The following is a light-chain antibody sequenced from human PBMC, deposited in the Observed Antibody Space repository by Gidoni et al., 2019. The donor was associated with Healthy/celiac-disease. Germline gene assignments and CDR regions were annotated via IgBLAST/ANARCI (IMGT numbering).Light chain of an antibody. CDR1: SSDDGGYNY. V-gene: IGLV2-14*03. CDR3: SSYTSSSTLEV. CDR2: DVS. J-gene: IGLJ3*02. Sequence: QSALTQPASVSGYPGQSITIACTGTSSDDGGYNYVSWYQQHPGKAPKLMIYDVSNRPSGVSNRFSGSKSGNTASLTISGLQAEDEADYYCSSYTSSSTLEVFGGGTKLTVL.